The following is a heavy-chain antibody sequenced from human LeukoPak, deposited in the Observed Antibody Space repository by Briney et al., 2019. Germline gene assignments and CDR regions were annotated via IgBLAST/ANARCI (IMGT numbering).Heavy chain of an antibody. CDR2: IIPIFGTA. CDR1: GGTFSSYA. V-gene: IGHV1-69*05. J-gene: IGHJ4*02. CDR3: AREMRYFDWLYFDY. Sequence: SVKVSCKASGGTFSSYAISWVRQAPGQGLEWMGGIIPIFGTANYAQKFQGRVTITTDESTSTAYMELRSLRSDDTAVYYCAREMRYFDWLYFDYWGQGTLVTVSS. D-gene: IGHD3-9*01.